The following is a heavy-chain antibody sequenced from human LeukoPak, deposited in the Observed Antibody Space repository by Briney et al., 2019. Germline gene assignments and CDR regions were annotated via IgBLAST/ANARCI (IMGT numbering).Heavy chain of an antibody. CDR3: AKDYSGTYYRGPDY. CDR2: ITASGGTT. J-gene: IGHJ4*02. D-gene: IGHD1-26*01. V-gene: IGHV3-23*01. CDR1: GFTLSGYA. Sequence: GGSLRLSCAASGFTLSGYAMRWVRQAPGKGLEWGSTITASGGTTFYADSVKGRFTISRDNTKNTLYLQIHSLRAEDTAVYYCAKDYSGTYYRGPDYWGQGTLVPLSS.